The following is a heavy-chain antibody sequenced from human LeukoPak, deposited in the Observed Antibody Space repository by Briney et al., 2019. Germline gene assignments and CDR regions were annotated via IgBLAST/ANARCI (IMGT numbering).Heavy chain of an antibody. CDR1: GYTFTSYD. J-gene: IGHJ5*02. D-gene: IGHD3-9*01. CDR3: AREWRGGPKKIRYFDP. V-gene: IGHV1-8*01. Sequence: ASVKVSCKASGYTFTSYDINWVRQATGQGLEWMGWMNPNSGNTGYAQKFQGRVTMTRNTSISTAYMELSSLRSEDTAVYYCAREWRGGPKKIRYFDPWGQGTLVTVSS. CDR2: MNPNSGNT.